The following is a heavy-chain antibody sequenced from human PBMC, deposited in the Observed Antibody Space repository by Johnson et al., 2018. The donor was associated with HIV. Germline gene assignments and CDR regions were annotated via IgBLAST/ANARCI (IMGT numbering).Heavy chain of an antibody. V-gene: IGHV3-66*01. J-gene: IGHJ3*02. Sequence: VQLVESGGGVVQPGGSLRLSCAASGFTVSRNYMTWVRQAPGKGLEWVSVIYSGGSTYHADSVKGRFTISRDDSKNTLYLQMNSLKTEDTAVYYCTSYSSGWPGGAFDIWGQGTMVTVSS. D-gene: IGHD6-19*01. CDR1: GFTVSRNY. CDR2: IYSGGST. CDR3: TSYSSGWPGGAFDI.